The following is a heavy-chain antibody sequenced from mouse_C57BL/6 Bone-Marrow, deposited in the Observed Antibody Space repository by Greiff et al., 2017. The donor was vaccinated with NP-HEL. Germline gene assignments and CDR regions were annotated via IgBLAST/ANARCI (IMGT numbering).Heavy chain of an antibody. D-gene: IGHD2-3*01. CDR1: GYTFTSYG. CDR3: AKDGYYVAWFAY. J-gene: IGHJ3*01. V-gene: IGHV1-81*01. CDR2: LYPRSGNT. Sequence: VQLQESGAELARPGASVKLSCKASGYTFTSYGISWVKQRPGQGLEWIGELYPRSGNTYYNEKFKGKATLTADKSSSTAYMELRSLTSEDSAVYFCAKDGYYVAWFAYWGQGTLVTVSA.